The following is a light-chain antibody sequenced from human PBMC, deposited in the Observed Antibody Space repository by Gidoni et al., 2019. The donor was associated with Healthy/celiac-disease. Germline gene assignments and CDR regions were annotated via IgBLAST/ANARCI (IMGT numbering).Light chain of an antibody. CDR2: EVS. CDR3: SSYAGSNNLGV. J-gene: IGLJ1*01. V-gene: IGLV2-8*01. Sequence: QSALTQPPSASASPGQSLTISCPGTISDVGGYNYVSWYQQHPGKAPKHMIYEVSKRPSGVPDRFSGSKSGNTASLTVSGLQAEDEADYYCSSYAGSNNLGVFGTGTKVTVL. CDR1: ISDVGGYNY.